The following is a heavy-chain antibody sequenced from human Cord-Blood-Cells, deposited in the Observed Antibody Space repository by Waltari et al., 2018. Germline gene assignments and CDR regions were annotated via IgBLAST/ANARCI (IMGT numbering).Heavy chain of an antibody. Sequence: QLQLQESGPGLVKPSETLSLPCTVPGGSIGSSSYSWGWIRQPPGKGLEWIGSIYYSGSTYYNPSHKSRVTISVDTSKNQFSLKLSSVTAADTAVYYCAVTVTNWFDPWGQGTLVTVSS. D-gene: IGHD4-17*01. CDR3: AVTVTNWFDP. CDR1: GGSIGSSSYS. V-gene: IGHV4-39*01. CDR2: IYYSGST. J-gene: IGHJ5*02.